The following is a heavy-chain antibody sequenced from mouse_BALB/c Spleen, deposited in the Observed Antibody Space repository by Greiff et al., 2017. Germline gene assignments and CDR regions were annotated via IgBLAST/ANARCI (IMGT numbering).Heavy chain of an antibody. D-gene: IGHD2-1*01. CDR1: GYTFSSYW. CDR2: ILPGSGST. V-gene: IGHV1-9*01. CDR3: ARGGNYPSYWYFDV. Sequence: VKVVESGAELMKPGASVKISCKATGYTFSSYWIEWVKQRPGHGLEWIGEILPGSGSTNYNEKFKGKATFTADTSSNTAYMQLSSLTSEDSAVYYCARGGNYPSYWYFDVWGAGTTVTVSS. J-gene: IGHJ1*01.